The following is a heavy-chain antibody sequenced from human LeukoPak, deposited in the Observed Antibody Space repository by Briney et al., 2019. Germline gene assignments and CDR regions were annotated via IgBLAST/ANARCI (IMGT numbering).Heavy chain of an antibody. CDR2: ISYDGSNK. Sequence: GGSLRLSCAASGFTFSSYGMHWVRQAPGKGLEWVAVISYDGSNKYYADSVKGRLTISRDNSKNTLYLQMSSLRAEDTAVYYCAKPRWVTTNNYDYWGLGTLVTVSS. V-gene: IGHV3-30*18. D-gene: IGHD4-17*01. CDR1: GFTFSSYG. J-gene: IGHJ4*02. CDR3: AKPRWVTTNNYDY.